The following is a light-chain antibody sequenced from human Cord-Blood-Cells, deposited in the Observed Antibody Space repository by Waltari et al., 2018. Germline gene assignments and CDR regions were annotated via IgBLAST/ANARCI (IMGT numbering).Light chain of an antibody. CDR1: QSVSSY. CDR3: QQRSNWPPFT. Sequence: EIVLTQSPATLSLSPGERATLSCRASQSVSSYLAGYQQKPGQAPRHLIYDASNRATGIPARFSGSGSGTDFTLTISSLEPEDFAVYYCQQRSNWPPFTFGPGTKVDIK. J-gene: IGKJ3*01. CDR2: DAS. V-gene: IGKV3-11*01.